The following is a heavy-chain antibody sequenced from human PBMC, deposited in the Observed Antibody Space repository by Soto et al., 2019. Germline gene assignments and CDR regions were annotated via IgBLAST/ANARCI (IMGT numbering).Heavy chain of an antibody. V-gene: IGHV3-23*01. CDR3: AKVGYSSSWYPTPHYGMDV. CDR1: GFTFSSYA. Sequence: GGSLRLSCAASGFTFSSYAMSWVRQAPGKGLEWVSAISGSGGSTYYADSVKGRFTISRDNSKNTLYLQMNSLRAEDTAVYYCAKVGYSSSWYPTPHYGMDVWGQGTTVTVSS. D-gene: IGHD6-13*01. J-gene: IGHJ6*02. CDR2: ISGSGGST.